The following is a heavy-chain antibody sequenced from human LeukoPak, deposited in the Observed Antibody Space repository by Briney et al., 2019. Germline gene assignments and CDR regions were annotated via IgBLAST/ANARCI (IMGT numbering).Heavy chain of an antibody. CDR3: ARAHHDILPGYSLLDY. Sequence: KASETLSLTCTVSGGSISSGDYYWSWSRERPGKGLEWSGDIYYSGSTYYNPSLKSRVTISVDTSKNQFSLKLSSVTAADTAVYYCARAHHDILPGYSLLDYWGQGTLVTVSS. J-gene: IGHJ4*02. CDR2: IYYSGST. V-gene: IGHV4-30-4*01. D-gene: IGHD3-9*01. CDR1: GGSISSGDYY.